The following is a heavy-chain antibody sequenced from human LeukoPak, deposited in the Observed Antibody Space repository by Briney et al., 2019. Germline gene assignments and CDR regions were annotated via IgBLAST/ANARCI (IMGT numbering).Heavy chain of an antibody. CDR2: ISGSGGRT. D-gene: IGHD6-13*01. V-gene: IGHV3-23*01. J-gene: IGHJ4*02. Sequence: GGSLRLSCAASGFTFSNFAMNWVRQAPGKGLEWVSVISGSGGRTYYADSVKGRFTISRDNSKNTLFLQMNSLRVEDTAVYYCAREEAAGRSVYFDSWGQGTLVTVSS. CDR3: AREEAAGRSVYFDS. CDR1: GFTFSNFA.